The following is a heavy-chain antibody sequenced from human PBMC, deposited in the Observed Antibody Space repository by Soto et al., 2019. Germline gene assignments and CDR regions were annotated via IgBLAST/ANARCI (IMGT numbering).Heavy chain of an antibody. CDR1: GFTFSSYS. V-gene: IGHV3-21*01. CDR2: ISSSSSYI. J-gene: IGHJ4*02. D-gene: IGHD4-17*01. CDR3: AGGIYGDYVGDDY. Sequence: PGGSLRLSCAASGFTFSSYSMNWVRQAPGKGLEWVSSISSSSSYIYYADSVKGRFTISRDNAKNSLYLQMNSLRAEDTAVYYCAGGIYGDYVGDDYWGQGTLVTVSS.